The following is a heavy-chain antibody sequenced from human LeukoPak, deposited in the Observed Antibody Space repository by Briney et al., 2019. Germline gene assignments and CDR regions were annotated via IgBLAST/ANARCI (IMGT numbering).Heavy chain of an antibody. CDR1: GGSISSYY. J-gene: IGHJ6*03. Sequence: SETLSLTCTVSGGSISSYYWSWIRQPAGKGLEWIGRIYTSGSTNYNPSLKSRVTMSVDTSKNQFSLKLSSVTAADTAVYYCARVTTHGGYYYYMDVWGKGTTVTVSS. CDR3: ARVTTHGGYYYYMDV. CDR2: IYTSGST. D-gene: IGHD3-16*01. V-gene: IGHV4-4*07.